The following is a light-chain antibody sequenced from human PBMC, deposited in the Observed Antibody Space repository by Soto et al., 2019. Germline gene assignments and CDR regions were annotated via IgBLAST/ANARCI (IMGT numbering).Light chain of an antibody. CDR3: QQSYSTPIT. J-gene: IGKJ5*01. V-gene: IGKV1-12*01. CDR2: AAS. Sequence: DIQRTQYPSCVSASPGDRVTMTCRASQDISSWLVWYQQKPGKAPKLLIYAASSLQSGVPSRFSGSGSGTDFTLTISSRQPEDFATYYCQQSYSTPITFGQGTRLEIK. CDR1: QDISSW.